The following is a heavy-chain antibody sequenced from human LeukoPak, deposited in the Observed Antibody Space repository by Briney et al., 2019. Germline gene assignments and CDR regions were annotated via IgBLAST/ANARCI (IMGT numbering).Heavy chain of an antibody. CDR1: GGSISSYY. J-gene: IGHJ4*02. V-gene: IGHV4-59*01. CDR2: IYYSRST. Sequence: SETLSLTCTVSGGSISSYYWSWIRQPPGKGLEWIGYIYYSRSTNYNPSLKSRVTISVDTSKNQFSLKLSSVTAADTAVYYCARGPRRPYYFDYWGQGTLVTVSS. CDR3: ARGPRRPYYFDY.